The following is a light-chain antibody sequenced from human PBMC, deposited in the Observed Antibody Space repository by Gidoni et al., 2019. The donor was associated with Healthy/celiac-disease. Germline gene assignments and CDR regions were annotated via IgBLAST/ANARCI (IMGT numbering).Light chain of an antibody. J-gene: IGKJ2*01. CDR2: LGS. CDR3: MQALQTPPT. Sequence: DLVMTQFPLSLPVTPGEPASISFRSSQSLLHSNGYNYLDWYLQKPGQSPQLLIYLGSNRASGVPDRFSGSGSGTDFTLKISRVEAEDVGVYYCMQALQTPPTFGQGTKLEIK. V-gene: IGKV2-28*01. CDR1: QSLLHSNGYNY.